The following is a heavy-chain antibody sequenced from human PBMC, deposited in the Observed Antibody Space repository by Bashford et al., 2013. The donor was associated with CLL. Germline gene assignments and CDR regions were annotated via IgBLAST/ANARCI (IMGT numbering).Heavy chain of an antibody. V-gene: IGHV5-51*01. CDR1: GYSFTSYW. CDR3: ARRIPPIAVAGNWMEDYYYYGMDV. J-gene: IGHJ6*02. Sequence: GESLKISCKGSGYSFTSYWIGWVRQMPGKGLEWMGIIYPGDSDTRYSPSFQGQVTISADKSISTAYLQWSSLKASDTAMYYCARRIPPIAVAGNWMEDYYYYGMDVWGRRDRRSPSP. CDR2: IYPGDSDT. D-gene: IGHD6-19*01.